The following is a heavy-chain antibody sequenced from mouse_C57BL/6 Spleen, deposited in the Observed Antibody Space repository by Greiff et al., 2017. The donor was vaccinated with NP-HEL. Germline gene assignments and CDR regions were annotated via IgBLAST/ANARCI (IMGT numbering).Heavy chain of an antibody. Sequence: EVHLVESGGGLVKPGGSLKLSCAASGFTFSSYAMSWVRQTPEKGLEWVATISDGGSYTYYPDNVKGRFTISRDNAKNNLYLQMSHLKSEDTAMYYCARGTGPFDYWGQGTTLTVSS. CDR2: ISDGGSYT. J-gene: IGHJ2*01. CDR1: GFTFSSYA. CDR3: ARGTGPFDY. V-gene: IGHV5-4*01. D-gene: IGHD4-1*01.